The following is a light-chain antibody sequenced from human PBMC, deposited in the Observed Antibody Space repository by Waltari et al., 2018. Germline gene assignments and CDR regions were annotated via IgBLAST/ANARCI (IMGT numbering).Light chain of an antibody. CDR2: GAY. J-gene: IGKJ4*01. V-gene: IGKV3-15*01. CDR3: QQYEDWPRHS. Sequence: EIVVTQSPATLSVSPGERVTLSCRASQNVGTSLAWYQQKPGQTPRLLIFGAYSRASGVPARCSGCVSGTDFTLAISSLQSEDFAVYYCQQYEDWPRHSFGGGTKVQIE. CDR1: QNVGTS.